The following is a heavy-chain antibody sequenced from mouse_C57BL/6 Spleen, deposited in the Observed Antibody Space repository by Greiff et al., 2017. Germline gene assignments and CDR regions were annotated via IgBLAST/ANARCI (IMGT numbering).Heavy chain of an antibody. V-gene: IGHV1-74*01. CDR3: VIGDNYYDYDEGFAY. CDR1: GYTFTSYW. J-gene: IGHJ3*01. Sequence: QVQLQQPGAELVKPGASVKVSCKASGYTFTSYWMHWVKQRPGQGLEWIGRIHPSDSDTNYNQKFKGKATLTVDKSSSTAYMQLSSLTSEDSAVYYLVIGDNYYDYDEGFAYWGQGTLVTVSA. CDR2: IHPSDSDT. D-gene: IGHD2-4*01.